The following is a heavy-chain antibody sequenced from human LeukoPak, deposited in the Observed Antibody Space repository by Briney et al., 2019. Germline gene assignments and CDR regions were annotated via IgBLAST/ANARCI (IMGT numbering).Heavy chain of an antibody. CDR1: GFTFSSYW. J-gene: IGHJ4*02. CDR2: VSTSGGST. V-gene: IGHV3-64D*09. Sequence: GGSLRLSCAASGFTFSSYWMHWVRQAPGKGLEYVSSVSTSGGSTYYADSVKGRFSISRDNAKNTLYLQMSSLRPEDTAVYYCVKCVSPVGYSSGYYYDHWGQGTLVTVSS. D-gene: IGHD3-22*01. CDR3: VKCVSPVGYSSGYYYDH.